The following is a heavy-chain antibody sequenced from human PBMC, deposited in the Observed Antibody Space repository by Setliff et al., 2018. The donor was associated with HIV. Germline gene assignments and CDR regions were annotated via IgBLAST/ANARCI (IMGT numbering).Heavy chain of an antibody. V-gene: IGHV1-46*01. Sequence: ASVKVSCKASGYTFTSDYIHWVRQAPGQGLEWMGIINPAGNPTSYAQKFQGRVTITADTSTDTAYMELSSLRSEDTAVYYCATDFAAQIVVVTAGNYWGQGTLVTVSS. CDR3: ATDFAAQIVVVTAGNY. J-gene: IGHJ4*02. D-gene: IGHD2-21*02. CDR1: GYTFTSDY. CDR2: INPAGNPT.